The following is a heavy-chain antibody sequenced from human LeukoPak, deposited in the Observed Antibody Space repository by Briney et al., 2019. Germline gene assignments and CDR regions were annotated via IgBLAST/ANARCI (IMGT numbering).Heavy chain of an antibody. V-gene: IGHV3-49*04. D-gene: IGHD3-3*01. CDR3: TREGKDYDFWSGYYMSMDV. Sequence: PGRSLRLSCTASGFTFGDYAMSWVRQAPGKGLEWVGFIRSKAYGGTTEYAASVKGRFTISRDDSKSIAYLQMNSLKTEDTAVYYCTREGKDYDFWSGYYMSMDVWGKGTTVTVSS. J-gene: IGHJ6*03. CDR2: IRSKAYGGTT. CDR1: GFTFGDYA.